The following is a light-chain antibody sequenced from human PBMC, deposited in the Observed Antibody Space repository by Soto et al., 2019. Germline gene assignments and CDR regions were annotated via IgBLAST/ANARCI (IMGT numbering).Light chain of an antibody. CDR1: QSINSW. CDR2: AAS. CDR3: LQHNTYPLT. V-gene: IGKV1-17*01. Sequence: DIQMTQSPSTLSASLGDRVTITCRASQSINSWLAWYQQKPGKAPKRLIYAASSLQSGVPSRFSGSGSGTEFTLTISSLQPEDFAIYYCLQHNTYPLTFGQGTKVDIK. J-gene: IGKJ1*01.